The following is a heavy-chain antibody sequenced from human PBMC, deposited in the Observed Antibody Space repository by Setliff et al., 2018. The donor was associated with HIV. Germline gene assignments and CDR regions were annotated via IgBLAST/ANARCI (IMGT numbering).Heavy chain of an antibody. J-gene: IGHJ4*02. D-gene: IGHD3-22*01. CDR1: GFTFSGSP. CDR2: ILDKANGYAT. V-gene: IGHV3-73*01. Sequence: GGSLRLSCGASGFTFSGSPLHWVRQASGKGLEWVGRILDKANGYATAYAASVKGRFTISRDDSKNTAYLQMSSLKTEDTAVYYCARPQYYYDTSGDDDWGQGTLVTVSS. CDR3: ARPQYYYDTSGDDD.